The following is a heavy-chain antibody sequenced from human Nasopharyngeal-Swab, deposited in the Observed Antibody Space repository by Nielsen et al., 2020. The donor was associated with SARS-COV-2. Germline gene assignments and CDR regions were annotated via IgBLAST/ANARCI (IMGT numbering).Heavy chain of an antibody. CDR2: INHSGST. J-gene: IGHJ4*02. V-gene: IGHV4-34*01. Sequence: PGKGLEWIGEINHSGSTNYNPSHKSRVTISVDTSKNQFSLKLSSVTAADTAVYYCASNYGDYAESRARFDYWGQGTLVTVSS. D-gene: IGHD4-17*01. CDR3: ASNYGDYAESRARFDY.